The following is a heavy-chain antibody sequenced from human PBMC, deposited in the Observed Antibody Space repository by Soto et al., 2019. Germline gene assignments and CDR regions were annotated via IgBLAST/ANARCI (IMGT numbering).Heavy chain of an antibody. V-gene: IGHV4-59*01. CDR2: IDYSGST. CDR1: GGSIGSYY. Sequence: QVQLQESGPGLVKPSETLSLTCTVSGGSIGSYYWNWIRQPPGKGLEWIGYIDYSGSTNYNPSLKSRVPISIDTSKNQFSLNLRSVTAADTAVYYCAGVRRYSSRPDAFDIWGQGTMVTVSS. D-gene: IGHD6-13*01. J-gene: IGHJ3*02. CDR3: AGVRRYSSRPDAFDI.